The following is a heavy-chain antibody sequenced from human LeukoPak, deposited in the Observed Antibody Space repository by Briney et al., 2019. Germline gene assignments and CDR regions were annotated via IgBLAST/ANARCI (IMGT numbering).Heavy chain of an antibody. J-gene: IGHJ6*03. CDR2: IYYTGST. CDR1: GGSISGFY. D-gene: IGHD6-19*01. CDR3: ARGLEAVAGIRNYYYMDV. V-gene: IGHV4-59*12. Sequence: SETLSLTCTVSGGSISGFYWSWSRQPPGKGLEWIGYIYYTGSTNYNPSLKSRVTISVDTSKNQFSLKLSSVTAADTAVYYCARGLEAVAGIRNYYYMDVWGKGTTVTVSS.